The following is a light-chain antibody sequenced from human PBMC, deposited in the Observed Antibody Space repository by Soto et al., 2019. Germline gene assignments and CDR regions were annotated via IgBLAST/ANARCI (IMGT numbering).Light chain of an antibody. Sequence: EVFLTQYPGTLSLSPGGRATLSCGASQSVSRRFAWYQQRPGQSPRLLISGASMRASGVPVRFIGSGSATDFTLTISRLETADFAVYYCQHFVNSLTWTFGHGTKVDIK. CDR2: GAS. CDR3: QHFVNSLTWT. CDR1: QSVSRR. J-gene: IGKJ1*01. V-gene: IGKV3-20*01.